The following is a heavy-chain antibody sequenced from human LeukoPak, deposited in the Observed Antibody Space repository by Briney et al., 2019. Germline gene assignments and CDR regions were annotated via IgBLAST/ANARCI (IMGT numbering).Heavy chain of an antibody. CDR3: ARDADTSTHYSFFDY. CDR2: IYYDGSNK. D-gene: IGHD3-22*01. Sequence: GGSLRLSCAASGFTFSNYGMHWVRQAPGKGLEWVALIYYDGSNKYSADSVKGRFTISRDNSQNTLFLQKNSLRAEDTAVYYCARDADTSTHYSFFDYWGQGALVTVSS. V-gene: IGHV3-33*01. CDR1: GFTFSNYG. J-gene: IGHJ4*02.